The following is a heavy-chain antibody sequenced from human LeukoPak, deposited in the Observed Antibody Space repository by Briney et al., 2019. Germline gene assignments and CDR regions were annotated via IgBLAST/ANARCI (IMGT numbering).Heavy chain of an antibody. J-gene: IGHJ4*02. CDR3: ARERDSSGWYEDY. V-gene: IGHV3-11*01. Sequence: GGSLRLSCAASGFTFSDYYMSWIRQAPGKGLEWVSYISSSGSTIYYADSVKGRFNISRDNAKKSLYLQMNSLRAEDTAVYYCARERDSSGWYEDYWGQGTLVTVSS. CDR1: GFTFSDYY. CDR2: ISSSGSTI. D-gene: IGHD6-19*01.